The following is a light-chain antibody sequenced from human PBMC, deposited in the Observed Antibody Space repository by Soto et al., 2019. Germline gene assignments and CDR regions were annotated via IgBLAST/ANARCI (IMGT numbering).Light chain of an antibody. CDR1: SSDVGAYNY. CDR2: EVS. CDR3: SSYVSSSKLYV. J-gene: IGLJ1*01. V-gene: IGLV2-14*01. Sequence: QSALTQPASVSESPGQSITISCTGTSSDVGAYNYVSWYQQHPGKAPKLMIYEVSNRPSGVSNRFSGSKSGNTASLTISGLQAEDEADYYCSSYVSSSKLYVFGTGTKVTVL.